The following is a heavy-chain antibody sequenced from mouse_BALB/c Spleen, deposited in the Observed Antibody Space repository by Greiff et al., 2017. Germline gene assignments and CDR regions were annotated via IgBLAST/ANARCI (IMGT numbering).Heavy chain of an antibody. Sequence: VQLKESGGDLVKPGGSLKLSCAASGFTFSSYGMSWVRQTPDKRLEWVATISSGGSYTYYPDSVKGRFTISRDNAKNTLYLQMSSLKSEDTAMYYCARWGVVASFDYWGQGTTLTVSS. V-gene: IGHV5-6*01. CDR3: ARWGVVASFDY. CDR2: ISSGGSYT. CDR1: GFTFSSYG. J-gene: IGHJ2*01. D-gene: IGHD1-1*01.